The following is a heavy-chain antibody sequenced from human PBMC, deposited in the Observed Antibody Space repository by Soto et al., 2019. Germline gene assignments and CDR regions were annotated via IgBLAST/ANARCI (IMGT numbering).Heavy chain of an antibody. J-gene: IGHJ6*02. CDR3: AKSPNPGSATPYYCGMDV. CDR1: GGSFTSFI. Sequence: QVQLVQSGAEVKKPGSSVKVSCKASGGSFTSFIVTWERQAPGQGLEWMGRIIPVLDVEYYAQKIQGRLTITADKSSNTAYMELRNLRSEDTAVYYCAKSPNPGSATPYYCGMDVWGLGTTVTVSS. D-gene: IGHD2-15*01. V-gene: IGHV1-69*02. CDR2: IIPVLDVE.